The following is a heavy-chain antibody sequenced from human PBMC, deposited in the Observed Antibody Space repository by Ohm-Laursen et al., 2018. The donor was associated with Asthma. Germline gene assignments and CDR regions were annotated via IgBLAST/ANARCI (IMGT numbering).Heavy chain of an antibody. J-gene: IGHJ4*02. V-gene: IGHV3-48*01. Sequence: SLRLSCAASGFTFSSSYMVWVRQVPGKGLECISYITPSSSPIHYSDSVKGRFTISRENAKNSLYLQMNSLRVEDTAVYYCARVVPGVAIDYWGQGTLVTVSS. D-gene: IGHD3-10*02. CDR1: GFTFSSSY. CDR2: ITPSSSPI. CDR3: ARVVPGVAIDY.